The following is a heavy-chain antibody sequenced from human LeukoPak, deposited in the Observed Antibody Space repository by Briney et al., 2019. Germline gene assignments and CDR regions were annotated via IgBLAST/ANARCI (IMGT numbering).Heavy chain of an antibody. CDR1: GGSISSYY. V-gene: IGHV4-4*07. D-gene: IGHD3-22*01. CDR3: ARESYDSPMDV. J-gene: IGHJ6*04. Sequence: PSETLSLTCTVSGGSISSYYWSWIRQPAGKGLGWIGRIYTSGSTNYNPSLKSRVTMSVDTSKNQFSLKLSSVTAADTAVYYCARESYDSPMDVWGKGTTVTVSS. CDR2: IYTSGST.